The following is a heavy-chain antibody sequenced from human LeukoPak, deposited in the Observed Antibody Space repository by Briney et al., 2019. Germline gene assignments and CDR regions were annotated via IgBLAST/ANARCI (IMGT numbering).Heavy chain of an antibody. CDR3: ARVYRYGGSIWFDP. D-gene: IGHD5-24*01. V-gene: IGHV4-31*03. Sequence: SQTLSLTCTVSGGYVNSGGYYWTWIRQHPGKGLEWIGYIYSGGNTYYSPSLRNRLTISADTSKSQFSLNLSSVTAADTAVYYCARVYRYGGSIWFDPWGQGTLVTVSS. J-gene: IGHJ5*02. CDR2: IYSGGNT. CDR1: GGYVNSGGYY.